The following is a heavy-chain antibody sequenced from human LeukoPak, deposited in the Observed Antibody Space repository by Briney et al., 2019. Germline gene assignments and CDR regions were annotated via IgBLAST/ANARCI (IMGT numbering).Heavy chain of an antibody. V-gene: IGHV1-69*04. CDR1: GGTFSSYA. Sequence: SVKVSCKASGGTFSSYAISWVRQAPGQGLEWMGRIIPILGIAHYAQKFQGRVAITADKSTSTAYMELSSLRSEDTAVYYCARDPYYYDSSGYSYFDYWGQGTLVTVSS. CDR2: IIPILGIA. J-gene: IGHJ4*02. CDR3: ARDPYYYDSSGYSYFDY. D-gene: IGHD3-22*01.